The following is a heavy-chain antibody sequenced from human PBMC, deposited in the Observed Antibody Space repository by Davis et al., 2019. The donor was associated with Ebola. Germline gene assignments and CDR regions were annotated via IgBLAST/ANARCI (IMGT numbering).Heavy chain of an antibody. D-gene: IGHD3-16*01. CDR3: ALARGGDY. J-gene: IGHJ4*02. Sequence: ESPKTLLYGPWYHFRYYWLARVPQMPGKGLDFMGSTYPGDSETRYRPSFQGQVNISADKSINTAYLQWSSLKASDTAMYYCALARGGDYWGQGTLVTVSS. V-gene: IGHV5-51*01. CDR2: TYPGDSET. CDR1: WYHFRYYW.